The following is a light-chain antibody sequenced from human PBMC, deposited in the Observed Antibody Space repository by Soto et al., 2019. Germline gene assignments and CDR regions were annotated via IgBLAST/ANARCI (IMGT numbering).Light chain of an antibody. CDR2: LEGSGSY. CDR1: SGHSSYI. CDR3: ETWDFNTRV. Sequence: QPVLTQSSSASASLGSSVKLTCTLISGHSSYIIACHQQQPGKAPRYLMKLEGSGSYNKGSGVPDRFSGSSSGADRYLTISNLQFEDEADYYCETWDFNTRVFGGGTKLTVL. J-gene: IGLJ3*02. V-gene: IGLV4-60*02.